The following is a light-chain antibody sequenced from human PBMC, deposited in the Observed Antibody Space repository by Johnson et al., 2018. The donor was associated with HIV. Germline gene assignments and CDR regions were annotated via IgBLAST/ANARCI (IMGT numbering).Light chain of an antibody. CDR3: GTWDSSLSAYV. J-gene: IGLJ1*01. Sequence: QSVLTQPPSVSAAPGQKVTISCSGSTSKIGNNYVSWYQHLPGAAPKLLIYDSNKRPSGIPDRFSGSKYGTSATLGITGLQTGDEADYYCGTWDSSLSAYVFGTGTKVTVL. CDR1: TSKIGNNY. CDR2: DSN. V-gene: IGLV1-51*01.